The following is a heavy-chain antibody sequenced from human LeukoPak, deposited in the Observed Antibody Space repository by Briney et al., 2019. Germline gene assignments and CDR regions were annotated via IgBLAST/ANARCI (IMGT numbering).Heavy chain of an antibody. J-gene: IGHJ4*02. D-gene: IGHD3-16*01. Sequence: GGSLRLSCSASGFTFSDYDMNWVRQAPGKGLEWVSSISYLSSHVYYGDSVKGRFSISRDNAKNSLYLQMNSLGAEDTAVYYCGRAFPPLRTSSAGDLWGQGILVTVSS. V-gene: IGHV3-21*01. CDR2: ISYLSSHV. CDR1: GFTFSDYD. CDR3: GRAFPPLRTSSAGDL.